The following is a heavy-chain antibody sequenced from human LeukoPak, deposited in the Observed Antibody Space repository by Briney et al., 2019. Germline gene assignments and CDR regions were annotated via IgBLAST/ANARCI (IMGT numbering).Heavy chain of an antibody. CDR3: AKDMSYDYVWGSYRASFDY. CDR2: ISWDGGST. Sequence: GGSLRLSCAASGFTFDDYAMHWVRQAPGKGLEWVSLISWDGGSTYYADSVKGRFTISRDNSKSSLYLQMNSLRAEDTALYYCAKDMSYDYVWGSYRASFDYWGQGTLVTVSS. V-gene: IGHV3-43D*03. CDR1: GFTFDDYA. J-gene: IGHJ4*02. D-gene: IGHD3-16*02.